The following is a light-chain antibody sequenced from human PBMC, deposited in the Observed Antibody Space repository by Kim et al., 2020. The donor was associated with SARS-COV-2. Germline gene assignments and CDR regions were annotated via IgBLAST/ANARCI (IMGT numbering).Light chain of an antibody. CDR2: GAS. CDR1: QSVSNK. V-gene: IGKV3-15*01. Sequence: EILMTQSPATLSVSPGERATLSCRASQSVSNKLGWYQQRPGQAPRLLIYGASTRATGIPARFSGSGSGTEFTLSISSLQSEDFAIYYCQQYNNWPRTFGQGTKVEIK. J-gene: IGKJ1*01. CDR3: QQYNNWPRT.